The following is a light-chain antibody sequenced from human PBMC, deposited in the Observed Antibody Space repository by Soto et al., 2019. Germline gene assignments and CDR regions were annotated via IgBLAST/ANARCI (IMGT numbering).Light chain of an antibody. V-gene: IGKV3-15*01. Sequence: EIVMTQSPDTLSVSPGERATLSCRASQSISNSLAWYQQKPCQAPRLLIQGASTRATGIPVRFSGSGSGTEFTLTIRSLQYQDFAVYHCQQYHDWPLTFGGRTKVEVK. CDR3: QQYHDWPLT. CDR2: GAS. CDR1: QSISNS. J-gene: IGKJ4*01.